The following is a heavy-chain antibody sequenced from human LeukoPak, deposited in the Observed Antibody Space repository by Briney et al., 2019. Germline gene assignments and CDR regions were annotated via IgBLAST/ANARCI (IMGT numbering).Heavy chain of an antibody. Sequence: PGGSLRLSCAASGFTFGSYAMHWVRQAPGKGLEWVAGISYDGSDKDYADSVKGRFTISRDNSKNTLYLQMNSLRAEDTAVYYCARSRVDTIYFDYWGQGTLVTVSS. V-gene: IGHV3-30*04. CDR2: ISYDGSDK. CDR1: GFTFGSYA. J-gene: IGHJ4*02. D-gene: IGHD5-18*01. CDR3: ARSRVDTIYFDY.